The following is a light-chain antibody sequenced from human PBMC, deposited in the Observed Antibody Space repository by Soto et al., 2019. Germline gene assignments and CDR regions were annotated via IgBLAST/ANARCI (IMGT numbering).Light chain of an antibody. CDR3: QSYDSSLSNWV. J-gene: IGLJ3*02. V-gene: IGLV1-40*01. CDR1: SSNIGAGYD. CDR2: GNS. Sequence: QSVLTQPPSVSGAPGQRVTISCTGSSSNIGAGYDEHWYQQLPGTAPKLLIYGNSNRPSGVPDRLSGSKSGTSASLAITGLQDEDEADYYCQSYDSSLSNWVFGGGTKLTVL.